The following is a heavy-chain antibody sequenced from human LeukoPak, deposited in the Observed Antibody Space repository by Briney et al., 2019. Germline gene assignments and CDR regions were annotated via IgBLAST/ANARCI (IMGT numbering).Heavy chain of an antibody. CDR2: ISAYNGNT. Sequence: ASVKVSCKASGYTFTGYGISWVRQAPGQGLEWMGWISAYNGNTNYAQKLQGRVTMTTDTSTSTAYMELRSLRSDDTAVYYCARDILSSSSWSAYFDYWGQGTLVTVSS. CDR3: ARDILSSSSWSAYFDY. CDR1: GYTFTGYG. V-gene: IGHV1-18*01. J-gene: IGHJ4*02. D-gene: IGHD6-13*01.